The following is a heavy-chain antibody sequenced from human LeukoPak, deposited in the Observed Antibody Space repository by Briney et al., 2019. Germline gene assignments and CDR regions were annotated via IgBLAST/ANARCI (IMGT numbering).Heavy chain of an antibody. Sequence: GGSLRLSCAASGFTFSSYGMHWVRQAPGKGLEWVTFIQNDGSYKDYADSVKGRFTISRDDSENTLHLQMNSLRAEDTAVYYCAKDTYGLARVTMVGGDYWGQGTLVTVSS. J-gene: IGHJ4*02. CDR1: GFTFSSYG. CDR2: IQNDGSYK. CDR3: AKDTYGLARVTMVGGDY. V-gene: IGHV3-30*02. D-gene: IGHD3-10*02.